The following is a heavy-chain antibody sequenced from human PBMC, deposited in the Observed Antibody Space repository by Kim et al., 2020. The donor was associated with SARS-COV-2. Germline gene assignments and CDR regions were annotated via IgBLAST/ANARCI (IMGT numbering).Heavy chain of an antibody. CDR1: GLTFSTCA. CDR3: AKYTTAAVRTFDY. D-gene: IGHD2-21*02. CDR2: IGTGDAYT. Sequence: GGSLRLSCAASGLTFSTCAMTWVRQAPGKGLEWVSTIGTGDAYTYYANSVKGRFTISRDNSKDTLYLQMNSLRAEDTAVYYCAKYTTAAVRTFDYWGQGTLVTVSS. V-gene: IGHV3-23*01. J-gene: IGHJ4*02.